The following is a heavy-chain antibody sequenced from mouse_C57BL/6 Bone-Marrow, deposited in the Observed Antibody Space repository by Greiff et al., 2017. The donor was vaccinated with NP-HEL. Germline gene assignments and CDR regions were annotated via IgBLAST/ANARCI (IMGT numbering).Heavy chain of an antibody. D-gene: IGHD1-1*01. CDR3: VSGYYGSSPWYFDV. CDR1: GFSFNTYA. CDR2: IRSKSNNYAT. V-gene: IGHV10-1*01. Sequence: EVNVVESGGGLVQPKGSLKLSCAASGFSFNTYAMNWVRQAPGKGLEWVARIRSKSNNYATYYADSVKDRFTISRDDSESMLYLQMNNLKTEDTAMYYCVSGYYGSSPWYFDVWGTGTTVTVSS. J-gene: IGHJ1*03.